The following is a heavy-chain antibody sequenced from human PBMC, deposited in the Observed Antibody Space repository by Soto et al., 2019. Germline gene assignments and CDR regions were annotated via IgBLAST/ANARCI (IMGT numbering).Heavy chain of an antibody. Sequence: QVQLQESGPGLLEPSGTLSLACDVSGGSISSRNWWSWFRQPPGKGLEWIGEIYHSGSTNYNPSLKSRVTISVDKSKNQFSLKLSSVTAADTAGYYCARDVGGSGWGIGHFDYWGQGTLVTVSS. V-gene: IGHV4-4*02. J-gene: IGHJ4*02. CDR3: ARDVGGSGWGIGHFDY. D-gene: IGHD6-19*01. CDR2: IYHSGST. CDR1: GGSISSRNW.